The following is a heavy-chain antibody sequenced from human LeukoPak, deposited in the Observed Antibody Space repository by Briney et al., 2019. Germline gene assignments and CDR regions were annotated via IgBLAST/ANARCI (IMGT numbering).Heavy chain of an antibody. CDR1: GYTFTNSY. CDR3: ATGHDSSGYYSAGRAFDI. Sequence: ASVKVSCKASGYTFTNSYIHWVRQAPGQVLEWMGLINPDGGNTNYAQNFQGRVTMTEDTSTDTAYMELSSLRSEDTAVYYCATGHDSSGYYSAGRAFDIWGQGTMVTVSS. CDR2: INPDGGNT. J-gene: IGHJ3*02. D-gene: IGHD3-22*01. V-gene: IGHV1-46*01.